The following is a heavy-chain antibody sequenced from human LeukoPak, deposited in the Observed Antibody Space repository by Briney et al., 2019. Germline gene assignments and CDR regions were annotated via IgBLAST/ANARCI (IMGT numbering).Heavy chain of an antibody. D-gene: IGHD4-23*01. J-gene: IGHJ6*03. V-gene: IGHV3-23*01. CDR1: GFTFNDYY. CDR2: ISGSGGST. CDR3: AKDYGGNPFADYYYYMDV. Sequence: GGSLRLSCAASGFTFNDYYMSWIRQAPGKGLEWVSAISGSGGSTYHADSVKGRFTISRDNSKNTLYLQMNSLRAEDTAVYYCAKDYGGNPFADYYYYMDVWGKGTTVTVSS.